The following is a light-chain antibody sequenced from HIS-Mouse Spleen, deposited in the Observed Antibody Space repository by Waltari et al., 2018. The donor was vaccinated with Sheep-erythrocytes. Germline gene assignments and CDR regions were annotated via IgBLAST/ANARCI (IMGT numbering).Light chain of an antibody. CDR2: SNN. J-gene: IGLJ1*01. V-gene: IGLV1-44*01. CDR3: AAWDDSLNGV. CDR1: SSNIGSNT. Sequence: QSVLTQPPSASGTPGQRVTISCSGSSSNIGSNTVNWYQQLPGTAPKLLIHSNNQRPSGVPDRCSGSKSGTSASLSISGLQSEDEADYYCAAWDDSLNGVFGTGTKVTVL.